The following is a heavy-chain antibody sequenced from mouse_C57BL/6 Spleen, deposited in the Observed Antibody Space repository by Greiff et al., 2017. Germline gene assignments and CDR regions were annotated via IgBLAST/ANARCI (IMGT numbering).Heavy chain of an antibody. CDR2: ISYDGSN. V-gene: IGHV3-6*01. CDR1: GYSITSGYY. Sequence: EVKLMESGPGLVKPSQCLSLTCSVTGYSITSGYYWNWIRQFPGNKLEWMGYISYDGSNNYNPSLKNRISITRDTSKNQFFLKLNSVTTEDTATYYCARVFPFAYWGQGTLVTVSA. J-gene: IGHJ3*01. CDR3: ARVFPFAY.